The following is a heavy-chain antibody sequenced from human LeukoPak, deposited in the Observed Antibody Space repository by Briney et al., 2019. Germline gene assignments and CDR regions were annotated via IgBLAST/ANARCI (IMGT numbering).Heavy chain of an antibody. CDR3: ARATRADCTSPTCHSWLAP. CDR2: INSDGSTT. CDR1: GFTLSNSW. J-gene: IGHJ5*02. Sequence: GGSLRLSCAASGFTLSNSWIHWVRQAPGKGLVWVSRINSDGSTTTYADSVKGRFTISRDNAKNTLYLQMNSLRAEDTAVYYCARATRADCTSPTCHSWLAPWGQGTQVTVSS. V-gene: IGHV3-74*01. D-gene: IGHD2/OR15-2a*01.